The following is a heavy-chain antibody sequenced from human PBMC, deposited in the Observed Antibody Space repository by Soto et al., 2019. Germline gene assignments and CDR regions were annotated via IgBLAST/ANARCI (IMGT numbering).Heavy chain of an antibody. CDR1: GFTFADYA. V-gene: IGHV3-9*01. J-gene: IGHJ4*02. Sequence: EVQLVESGGGLILPGRSLRLSCAASGFTFADYAMHWVRQAPGKGLEWVSVISWNSGIIAYAESVKGRFTISRDNAKKPLYLQMNSLTPEDTALYYCKKDDTRFLGWLRGGGNDYWGQGTQVTVSS. CDR3: KKDDTRFLGWLRGGGNDY. CDR2: ISWNSGII. D-gene: IGHD3-3*01.